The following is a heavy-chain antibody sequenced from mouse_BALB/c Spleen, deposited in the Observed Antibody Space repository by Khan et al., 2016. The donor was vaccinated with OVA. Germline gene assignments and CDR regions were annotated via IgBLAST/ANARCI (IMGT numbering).Heavy chain of an antibody. D-gene: IGHD1-1*02. V-gene: IGHV14-3*01. CDR2: ITTYNGNP. J-gene: IGHJ1*01. Sequence: VQLKESGPELVKPGDTVKFSCTASGYTITNTYLHWVKQSPGQALEWMGWITTYNGNPNYAADFKGRVTITSDTSSNTSYLQLNSLTSEDTATYYCARPSYGPWYFDDWGEGTTVTVSS. CDR1: GYTITNTY. CDR3: ARPSYGPWYFDD.